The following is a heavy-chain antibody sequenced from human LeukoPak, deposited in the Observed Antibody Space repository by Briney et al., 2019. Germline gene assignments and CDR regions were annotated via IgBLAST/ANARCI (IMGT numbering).Heavy chain of an antibody. V-gene: IGHV1-18*01. Sequence: EASVKVSCKASGYTFTSYEISWVRQAPGQGLEWMAWISAYNGNTNYAQNLQGRVTMTTDTSTSTAYIELRSLRSDDTAVYYCARHSSGWSFYFDYWGQGTLVTVSS. D-gene: IGHD6-19*01. J-gene: IGHJ4*02. CDR3: ARHSSGWSFYFDY. CDR2: ISAYNGNT. CDR1: GYTFTSYE.